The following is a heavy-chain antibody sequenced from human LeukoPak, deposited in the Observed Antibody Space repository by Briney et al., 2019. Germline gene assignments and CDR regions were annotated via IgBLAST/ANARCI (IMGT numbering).Heavy chain of an antibody. Sequence: GGSLRLSCAASGFTFSDYYMSWIRQAPGKGLEWVSYISSSAATIYYADSVKGRFTISRDNAKNSLYLQMNSLRAEDTAVYYCARDRDSSSWYGYYYYYMDVWGKGTTVTISS. V-gene: IGHV3-11*01. D-gene: IGHD6-13*01. CDR2: ISSSAATI. CDR1: GFTFSDYY. J-gene: IGHJ6*03. CDR3: ARDRDSSSWYGYYYYYMDV.